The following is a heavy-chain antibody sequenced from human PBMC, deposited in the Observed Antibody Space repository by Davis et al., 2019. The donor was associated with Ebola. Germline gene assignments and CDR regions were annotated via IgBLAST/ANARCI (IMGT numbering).Heavy chain of an antibody. CDR2: VSLDSDRI. V-gene: IGHV3-9*01. J-gene: IGHJ4*02. Sequence: SLKISCTASGFTFDLYAMHWVWQAPGKGLEWVSGVSLDSDRIDYADSVKGRFTASRDNAKKSVYLQMSSLRTDDTALYFCVKDLVPGGADNWGQGTLVTVSS. D-gene: IGHD3-16*01. CDR1: GFTFDLYA. CDR3: VKDLVPGGADN.